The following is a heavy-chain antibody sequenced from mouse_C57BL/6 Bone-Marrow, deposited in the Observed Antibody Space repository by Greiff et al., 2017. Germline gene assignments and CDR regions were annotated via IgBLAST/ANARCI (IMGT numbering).Heavy chain of an antibody. J-gene: IGHJ3*01. CDR2: IDPTNGTT. CDR3: ARNWFDY. V-gene: IGHV14-3*01. CDR1: GFNIKNTY. Sequence: VQLQQSVAELVRPGASVKLSCTASGFNIKNTYMRWVKQRPEQGLEWVGRIDPTNGTTKSAPTFHGKATITADTSSNTAYLQLSGLTSEDSASYYCARNWFDYWGQGTLVTVSA.